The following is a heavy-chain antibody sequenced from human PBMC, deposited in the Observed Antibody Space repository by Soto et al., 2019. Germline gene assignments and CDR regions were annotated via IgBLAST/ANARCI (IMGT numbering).Heavy chain of an antibody. Sequence: SETLSLTCTVSGGSISSSSYYWGWIRQPPGKGLEWIGSIYYSGSTYYNPSLKSRVTISVDTSKNQFSLKLSSVTAADTAVYDCARHLVAENNFDDWGQGTLVTFSS. CDR2: IYYSGST. V-gene: IGHV4-39*01. J-gene: IGHJ4*02. CDR3: ARHLVAENNFDD. D-gene: IGHD5-12*01. CDR1: GGSISSSSYY.